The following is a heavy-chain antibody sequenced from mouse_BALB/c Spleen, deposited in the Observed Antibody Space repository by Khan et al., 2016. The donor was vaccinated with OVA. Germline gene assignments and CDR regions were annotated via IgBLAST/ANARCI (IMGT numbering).Heavy chain of an antibody. CDR1: GYTFSSYW. J-gene: IGHJ3*01. Sequence: QVQLQQSGAELMKPGASVKISCKATGYTFSSYWIEWVKQRPGHGLEWIGEILPGSGRNNYNEKFKGKATFTADTSSNTAYMQLSNLTSDDSAAFYCARGNYYGSSAGFGYWGQGTLVTVSA. V-gene: IGHV1-9*01. CDR2: ILPGSGRN. D-gene: IGHD1-1*01. CDR3: ARGNYYGSSAGFGY.